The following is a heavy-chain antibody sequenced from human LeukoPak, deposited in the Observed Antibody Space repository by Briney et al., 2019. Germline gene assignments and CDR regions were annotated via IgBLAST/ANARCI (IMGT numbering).Heavy chain of an antibody. J-gene: IGHJ4*02. CDR1: GGSVSSGSYY. V-gene: IGHV4-39*07. Sequence: ASETLSLTCTVSGGSVSSGSYYWGWIRQPPGKGLEWIGNIYYSGSTYYNPSLKSRVTISVDTSKNQFSLKLSSVTAADTGVYYCARGKVYGSGLYSYGLFDYWGQGTLVTVSS. CDR3: ARGKVYGSGLYSYGLFDY. D-gene: IGHD5-18*01. CDR2: IYYSGST.